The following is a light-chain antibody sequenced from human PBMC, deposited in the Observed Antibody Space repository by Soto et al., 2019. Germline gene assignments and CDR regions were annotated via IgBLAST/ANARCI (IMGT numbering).Light chain of an antibody. Sequence: DMVMTQSPLSLPVPPGEPASISCRSSKRLLQSNGYNYLDWYLQKPGQSPQLLIYLGSNRASGVPDRFSGSGSGTDFTLKISIVEAEDVGVYYCMQPLQSWTFGQGTKLDI. CDR1: KRLLQSNGYNY. CDR3: MQPLQSWT. V-gene: IGKV2-28*01. CDR2: LGS. J-gene: IGKJ1*01.